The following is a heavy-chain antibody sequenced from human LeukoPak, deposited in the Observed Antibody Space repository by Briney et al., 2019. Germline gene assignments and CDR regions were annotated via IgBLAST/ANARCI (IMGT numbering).Heavy chain of an antibody. V-gene: IGHV3-48*02. CDR2: ISSSGSTI. D-gene: IGHD3-10*01. CDR3: ARDMNYYGSGPEGGFDY. J-gene: IGHJ4*02. Sequence: GGSLRLSCAASGFTLSGNSMNWLRQAPGKGLEWVSYISSSGSTIYYADSVKGRFTISRDNAKNSLFLQMNSLRDEDTAVYYCARDMNYYGSGPEGGFDYWGQGTLVTVSS. CDR1: GFTLSGNS.